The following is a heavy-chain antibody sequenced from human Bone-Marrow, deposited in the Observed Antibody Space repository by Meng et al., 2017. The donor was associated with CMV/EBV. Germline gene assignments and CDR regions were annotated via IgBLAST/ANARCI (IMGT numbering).Heavy chain of an antibody. D-gene: IGHD5-18*01. CDR1: GFTFSSYA. CDR2: ISGSGGST. V-gene: IGHV3-23*01. J-gene: IGHJ4*02. Sequence: GESLKISCAASGFTFSSYAMSWVRQAPGKGLEWVSAISGSGGSTYYADSVKGRFTISRDNSKNTLYLQMNSLRAEDTAVYYCAKDLDTAMATGIYFGYWGQGKLVTVAS. CDR3: AKDLDTAMATGIYFGY.